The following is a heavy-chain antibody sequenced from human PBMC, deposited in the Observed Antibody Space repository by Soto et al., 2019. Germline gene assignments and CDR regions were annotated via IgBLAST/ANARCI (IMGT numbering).Heavy chain of an antibody. Sequence: EVQLVESGGGLVQPGRSLRLSCAASGFTFDDYAMHWVRQAPGKGLEWVSGISWNSGSIGYADSVKGRFTISRDNAKNSLYLQMNSLRAEDTALYYCAKDHSSSIAARDNWFDPWGQGTLVTVSS. V-gene: IGHV3-9*01. D-gene: IGHD6-6*01. CDR2: ISWNSGSI. CDR1: GFTFDDYA. J-gene: IGHJ5*02. CDR3: AKDHSSSIAARDNWFDP.